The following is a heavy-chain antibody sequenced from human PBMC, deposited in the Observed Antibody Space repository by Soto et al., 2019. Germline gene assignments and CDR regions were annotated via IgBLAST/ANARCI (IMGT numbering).Heavy chain of an antibody. CDR3: ARGNHRWLQLWYFDL. V-gene: IGHV1-69*12. Sequence: QVQLVQSGAEVKKPGSSVTVSCKASGGTFSSYTISWVRQAPGQGLEWMGGIIPIFGTANYAQKFQGRVTITADESTSTDYMELSSLRYEDTDVYYCARGNHRWLQLWYFDLWGRGTLVTVSS. CDR1: GGTFSSYT. CDR2: IIPIFGTA. D-gene: IGHD5-12*01. J-gene: IGHJ2*01.